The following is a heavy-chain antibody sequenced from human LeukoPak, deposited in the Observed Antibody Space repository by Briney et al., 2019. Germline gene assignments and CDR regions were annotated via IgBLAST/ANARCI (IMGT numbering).Heavy chain of an antibody. CDR1: GGSISSGDYY. V-gene: IGHV4-30-4*08. CDR2: IYYSGST. Sequence: SETLSLTCTVSGGSISSGDYYWSWIRQPPGKGLEWIGYIYYSGSTYYDPSLKSRVTISVDTSKNQFSLKLSSVTAADTAVYYCARLETSVTEHNWFDPWGQGTLVTVSS. D-gene: IGHD2-21*02. J-gene: IGHJ5*02. CDR3: ARLETSVTEHNWFDP.